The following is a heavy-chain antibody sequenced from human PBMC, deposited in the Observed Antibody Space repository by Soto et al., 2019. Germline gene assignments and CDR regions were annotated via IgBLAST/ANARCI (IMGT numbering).Heavy chain of an antibody. V-gene: IGHV1-8*01. CDR3: ERGGGAAAAYYYYYGMDV. J-gene: IGHJ6*02. CDR2: MNPNSGNT. D-gene: IGHD6-13*01. CDR1: GYTFTSYD. Sequence: ASVKVSCKASGYTFTSYDINWVRQATGQGLEWMGWMNPNSGNTGYAQKFQGIVTMTRNTSISTAYMELSSLRSEDTAVYYCERGGGAAAAYYYYYGMDVWGQGTTVTVSS.